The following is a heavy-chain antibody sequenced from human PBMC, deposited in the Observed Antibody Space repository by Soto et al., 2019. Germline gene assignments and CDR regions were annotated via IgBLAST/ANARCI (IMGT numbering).Heavy chain of an antibody. D-gene: IGHD3-22*01. CDR2: IIPIFGTA. Sequence: QVQLVQSGAEVKKPGSSVKVSCKASGGTFSSYAISWVRQAPGQGLEWMGGIIPIFGTANYAQKFQGRVTITADESTSTAYMELGSLRCEDTAVYYCARDPPPNYYDSSGYYVGLNSWGQGTLVTVSS. V-gene: IGHV1-69*01. CDR1: GGTFSSYA. CDR3: ARDPPPNYYDSSGYYVGLNS. J-gene: IGHJ4*02.